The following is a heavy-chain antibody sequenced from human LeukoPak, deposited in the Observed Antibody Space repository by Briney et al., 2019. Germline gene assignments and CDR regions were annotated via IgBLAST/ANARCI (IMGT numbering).Heavy chain of an antibody. V-gene: IGHV3-48*03. J-gene: IGHJ4*02. CDR1: GFTFSSYE. CDR3: ARDFREYSSGWYEYYFDY. D-gene: IGHD6-19*01. CDR2: ISSSGSTI. Sequence: PGGSLRLSCAASGFTFSSYEMNWVRQAPGKGLEWVSYISSSGSTIYYADSVKGRFTISRDNAKNSLYPQMNSLRAEDTAVYYCARDFREYSSGWYEYYFDYWGQGTLVTVSS.